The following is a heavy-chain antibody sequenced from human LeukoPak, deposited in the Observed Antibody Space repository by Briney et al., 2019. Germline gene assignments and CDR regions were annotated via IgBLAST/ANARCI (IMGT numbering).Heavy chain of an antibody. D-gene: IGHD6-13*01. J-gene: IGHJ4*02. CDR1: GYSFTSYW. Sequence: GESLKISCKGSGYSFTSYWISWVCQMPGKGLEWMGRIDPSDSYTNYSPSFEGHVTISADKSISTAYLQWSSLKASDIATYYCARHYGAAGDFDYWGQGTLVTVSS. CDR3: ARHYGAAGDFDY. V-gene: IGHV5-10-1*01. CDR2: IDPSDSYT.